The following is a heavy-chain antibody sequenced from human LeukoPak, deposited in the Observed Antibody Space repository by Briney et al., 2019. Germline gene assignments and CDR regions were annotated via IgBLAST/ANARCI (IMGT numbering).Heavy chain of an antibody. J-gene: IGHJ4*02. Sequence: GESLKISCKGSGYSFSNYWIGWVRQMPGKGLEWMGIIYAGNSDTRCRPSFQGQVTLSVDKSISTAYLQWSSLEASDTAMYFCARHTSCSGGTCYLDYWGQGTLVTVSS. CDR2: IYAGNSDT. D-gene: IGHD2-15*01. CDR3: ARHTSCSGGTCYLDY. V-gene: IGHV5-51*01. CDR1: GYSFSNYW.